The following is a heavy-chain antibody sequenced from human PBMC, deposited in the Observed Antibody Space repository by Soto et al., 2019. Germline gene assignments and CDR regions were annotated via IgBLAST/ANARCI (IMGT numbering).Heavy chain of an antibody. CDR3: ARVSLAGTSAAYDI. CDR1: GYTFTGYY. CDR2: INPNSGGT. Sequence: ASVKVSCKASGYTFTGYYMHWVRQAPGQGLEWMGWINPNSGGTNYAQKFQGWVTMTRDTSISTAYMELSRLRSDDTAVYYCARVSLAGTSAAYDIWGQGTMVTVSS. J-gene: IGHJ3*02. D-gene: IGHD6-19*01. V-gene: IGHV1-2*04.